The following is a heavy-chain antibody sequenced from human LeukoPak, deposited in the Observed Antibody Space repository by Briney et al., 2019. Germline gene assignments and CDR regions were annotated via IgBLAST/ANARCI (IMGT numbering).Heavy chain of an antibody. V-gene: IGHV1-2*02. Sequence: ASVKVSCKASGYTFTGYYIHWVRQAPGQRPEWMGWINPNDGGTDYAQKFQGRVTMTRDTSITTAYMELSRLRSDETAVYYCARSDVLVVGAFDVWGEGTMVTVSS. CDR3: ARSDVLVVGAFDV. D-gene: IGHD3-22*01. CDR2: INPNDGGT. J-gene: IGHJ3*01. CDR1: GYTFTGYY.